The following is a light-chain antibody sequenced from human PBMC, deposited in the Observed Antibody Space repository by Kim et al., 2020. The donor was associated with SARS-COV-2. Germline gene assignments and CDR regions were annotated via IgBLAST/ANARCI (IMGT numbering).Light chain of an antibody. J-gene: IGKJ1*01. Sequence: SPGERATLSCRTSQSIISNLVAWYQQKPGQAPRLLIHAASTRATGTPDRFSGSGSETDFTLTISGLEPDDFAVYFCQQYDSSPQTFGQGTMVDIK. CDR2: AAS. CDR3: QQYDSSPQT. CDR1: QSIISNL. V-gene: IGKV3-20*01.